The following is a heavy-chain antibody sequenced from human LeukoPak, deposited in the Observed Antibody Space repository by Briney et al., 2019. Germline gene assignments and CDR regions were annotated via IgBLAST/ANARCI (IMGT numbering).Heavy chain of an antibody. CDR1: GGSISSYY. CDR2: IYYSGST. D-gene: IGHD7-27*01. Sequence: PSETLSLTCTVSGGSISSYYWSWIRQPPGKGLEWIGYIYYSGSTNYNPSLKSRVTISVDTSKNQFSLKLSSVTAADTAVYYCARSNWDDAFDIWGQGTMVTVSS. J-gene: IGHJ3*02. V-gene: IGHV4-59*01. CDR3: ARSNWDDAFDI.